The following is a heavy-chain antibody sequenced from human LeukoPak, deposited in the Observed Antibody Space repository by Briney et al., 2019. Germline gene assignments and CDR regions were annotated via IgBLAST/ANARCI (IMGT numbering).Heavy chain of an antibody. CDR2: LNPNTGDT. Sequence: ASVKVSCKASGYNFAHYHTHWVRQAPGQGLEWMGSLNPNTGDTLLAQKFQGRVTMTRDTSITVGYMELSSLTFDDTGVYYCARDPDPGPDLWGQGTLVTVSS. CDR1: GYNFAHYH. J-gene: IGHJ4*02. CDR3: ARDPDPGPDL. V-gene: IGHV1-2*02.